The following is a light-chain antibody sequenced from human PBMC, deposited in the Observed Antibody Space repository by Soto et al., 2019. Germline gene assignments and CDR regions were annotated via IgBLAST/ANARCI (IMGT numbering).Light chain of an antibody. J-gene: IGKJ4*01. Sequence: DIVLTQHPDSLAVSPGERATITCKSSQNLMFGSNDHSYLAWYQQRAGQSPELLIYWASMRLSGVPDRFTGNGSGTDFTLTISNLQAEDVAVYYCQQFYTNPLTFGGGTKLEI. V-gene: IGKV4-1*01. CDR2: WAS. CDR1: QNLMFGSNDHSY. CDR3: QQFYTNPLT.